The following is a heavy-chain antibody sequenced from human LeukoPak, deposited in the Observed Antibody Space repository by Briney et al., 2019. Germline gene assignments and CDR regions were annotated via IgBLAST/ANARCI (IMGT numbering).Heavy chain of an antibody. CDR2: INPSGGST. CDR1: GYTFTSYY. Sequence: GASVKVSCKASGYTFTSYYMHWVRQAPGQGLEWMGIINPSGGSTSYAQKFQGRVTMTRDTSISTAYMELSRLRSDDTAVYYCARALAVAGTGVGYWGQGTLVTVSS. D-gene: IGHD6-19*01. J-gene: IGHJ4*02. CDR3: ARALAVAGTGVGY. V-gene: IGHV1-46*01.